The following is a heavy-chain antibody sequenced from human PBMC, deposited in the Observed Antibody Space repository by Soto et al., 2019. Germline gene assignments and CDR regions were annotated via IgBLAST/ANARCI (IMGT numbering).Heavy chain of an antibody. J-gene: IGHJ4*02. CDR2: TSYDGSNN. V-gene: IGHV3-33*05. CDR3: ARWGTTGVLDV. D-gene: IGHD3-16*01. Sequence: QVQLVESGGGVVQPGTSLRLSCVGSGFTFRSYVIHWVRQAPGKGLEWVALTSYDGSNNFYGDSVQGRFTISRHNSRNTVELQMDSLRFEATALYYCARWGTTGVLDVWGQGTLVSVSS. CDR1: GFTFRSYV.